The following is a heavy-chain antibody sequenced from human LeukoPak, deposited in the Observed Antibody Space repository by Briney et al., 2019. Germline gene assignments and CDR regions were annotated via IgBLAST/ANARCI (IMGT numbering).Heavy chain of an antibody. CDR2: IRPDGSEK. V-gene: IGHV3-7*01. D-gene: IGHD2-21*02. Sequence: PGGSLRLSCETSGFSFSTYWMSWVRQAPGKGLEWVANIRPDGSEKYYVDSVKGRFTISRDIAKQSVFLQMTSLRVEDTAVYYCAGYGGDWYPDSWGQGTLVIVSS. J-gene: IGHJ4*02. CDR1: GFSFSTYW. CDR3: AGYGGDWYPDS.